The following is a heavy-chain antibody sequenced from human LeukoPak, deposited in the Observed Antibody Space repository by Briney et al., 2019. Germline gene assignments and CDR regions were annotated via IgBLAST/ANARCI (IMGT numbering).Heavy chain of an antibody. CDR1: GGSISSYY. Sequence: SDTLSLARTLSGGSISSYYWNWIRQSPGKGLEWIGYIYYSGTTNYNPSLKSQVTISVDTSKNQFSLNLGSVTAAGTAVYYCARVRKSSGWKFDYWGQGTLVTVSS. V-gene: IGHV4-59*07. CDR3: ARVRKSSGWKFDY. J-gene: IGHJ4*02. CDR2: IYYSGTT. D-gene: IGHD6-19*01.